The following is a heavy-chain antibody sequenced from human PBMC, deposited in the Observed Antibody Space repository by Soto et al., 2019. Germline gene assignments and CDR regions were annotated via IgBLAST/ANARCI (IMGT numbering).Heavy chain of an antibody. J-gene: IGHJ4*02. D-gene: IGHD3-10*01. Sequence: QVQLVQSGAEVKKPGSSVKVSCKASGGTFSSYAISWVRQAPGQGLEWMGGSIPIFGTANYAQKFQGRVTITADESTSTAYMELSSMRSEDTAVYYCARARGGYYGSGSYGYWGQGTLVTVSS. CDR3: ARARGGYYGSGSYGY. CDR2: SIPIFGTA. V-gene: IGHV1-69*01. CDR1: GGTFSSYA.